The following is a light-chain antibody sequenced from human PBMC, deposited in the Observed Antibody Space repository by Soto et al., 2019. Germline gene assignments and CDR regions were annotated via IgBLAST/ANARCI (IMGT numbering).Light chain of an antibody. CDR1: GSAAGSYRL. J-gene: IGLJ1*01. CDR3: CSSAPSRTVV. Sequence: QSALTQPASVSGSPGQSITISCTGSGSAAGSYRLVSWYQCHPGKVPKLIIYEGNKRPSGVSNRFSGSEPGNIASLTVSGLQAEDEADYYCCSSAPSRTVVFGTGTKLTVL. V-gene: IGLV2-23*01. CDR2: EGN.